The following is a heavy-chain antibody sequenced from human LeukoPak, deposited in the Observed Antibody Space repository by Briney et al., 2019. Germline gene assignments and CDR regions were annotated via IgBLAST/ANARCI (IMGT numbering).Heavy chain of an antibody. CDR2: INWNGGST. CDR3: ARESIAALHSSLITYYYYMDV. J-gene: IGHJ6*03. CDR1: GFTFDDYG. Sequence: GGSLRLSCAASGFTFDDYGMSWVRQAPGKGLEWVSGINWNGGSTGYADSVKGRFTISRDNAKNSLYLQMNSLRAEDTALYYCARESIAALHSSLITYYYYMDVWGKGTTVTVSS. D-gene: IGHD6-6*01. V-gene: IGHV3-20*04.